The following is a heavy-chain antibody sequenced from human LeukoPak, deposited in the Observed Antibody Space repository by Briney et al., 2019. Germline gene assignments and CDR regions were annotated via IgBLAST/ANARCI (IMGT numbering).Heavy chain of an antibody. CDR2: ISTSGRYI. D-gene: IGHD1-7*01. CDR1: GFTASNYS. V-gene: IGHV3-21*01. CDR3: AKDEELRYYYYYMDV. J-gene: IGHJ6*03. Sequence: GGSLRLSCVASGFTASNYSMNWVRQAPGKGLEWISSISTSGRYIYYADSVKGRFTISRDNAKNTLYLQMNSLRAEDTAVYYCAKDEELRYYYYYMDVWGKGTTVTVSS.